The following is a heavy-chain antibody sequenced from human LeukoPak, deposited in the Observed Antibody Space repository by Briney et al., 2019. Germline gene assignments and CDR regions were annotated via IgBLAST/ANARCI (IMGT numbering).Heavy chain of an antibody. V-gene: IGHV3-11*01. CDR3: ARGYAPDRSTYFDL. CDR2: ISTSGSTR. J-gene: IGHJ4*02. Sequence: PGGSLRLSCAASGFTFIDYYLTWVRQAPGKGLEWVSYISTSGSTRYYTDSVKGRFIVSRDNARNSLYLQMISLRPEDTAVYYCARGYAPDRSTYFDLWGQGTLVTVSS. CDR1: GFTFIDYY. D-gene: IGHD3-16*01.